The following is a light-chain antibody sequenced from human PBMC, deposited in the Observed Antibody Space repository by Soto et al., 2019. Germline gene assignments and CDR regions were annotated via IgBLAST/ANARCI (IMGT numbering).Light chain of an antibody. CDR3: PQYNNWPAIT. CDR2: GAS. Sequence: ELVMTQPPPTLSVSPGERATLSCRASQSVSSNLAWYQQKPGQAPRLFIYGASTRATVIPARFSGSGSGTEFTLTISSLQSEDFAVYYCPQYNNWPAITFGQGARLEIK. CDR1: QSVSSN. J-gene: IGKJ5*01. V-gene: IGKV3D-15*01.